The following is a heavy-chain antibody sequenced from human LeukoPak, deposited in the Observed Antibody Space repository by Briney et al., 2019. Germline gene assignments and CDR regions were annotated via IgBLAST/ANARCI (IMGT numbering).Heavy chain of an antibody. V-gene: IGHV4-34*01. J-gene: IGHJ4*02. Sequence: SETLSLTCAVYGGSFSGYYWSWIRQPPGKGLEWIGEINHSGSTNYNPSLKSRVTISVDTSKNQFSLKLSSVTAADTAVYYCARAPFGAAAGTYYFDYWGQGTLVTVSS. D-gene: IGHD6-13*01. CDR1: GGSFSGYY. CDR2: INHSGST. CDR3: ARAPFGAAAGTYYFDY.